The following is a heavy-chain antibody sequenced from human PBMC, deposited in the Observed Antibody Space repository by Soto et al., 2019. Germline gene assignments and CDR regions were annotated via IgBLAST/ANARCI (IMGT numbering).Heavy chain of an antibody. CDR2: VHYSGST. J-gene: IGHJ4*02. CDR1: GGSIRSNIYY. D-gene: IGHD3-22*01. CDR3: ARQHYYDSSGYYTWN. Sequence: SETLSLTCSVSGGSIRSNIYYCGWIRQPPGKGLEWIATVHYSGSTYYTPSLKNRVTISADTSNNQFSLRLNSVTAADTAVYYCARQHYYDSSGYYTWNWGQGTLVTVS. V-gene: IGHV4-39*01.